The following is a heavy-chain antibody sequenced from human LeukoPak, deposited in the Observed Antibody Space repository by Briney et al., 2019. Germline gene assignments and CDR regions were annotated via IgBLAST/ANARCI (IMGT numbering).Heavy chain of an antibody. CDR3: ARHDGQLVLVDY. CDR2: ISAYNGNT. Sequence: ASVKVSCKASGYTFTSYGISWVRQAPGQGLEWMGWISAYNGNTNYAQKLQGRVTMTTDTSTSTAYTELGRLRSDDTAVYYCARHDGQLVLVDYWGQGTLVTVSS. V-gene: IGHV1-18*01. CDR1: GYTFTSYG. D-gene: IGHD6-13*01. J-gene: IGHJ4*02.